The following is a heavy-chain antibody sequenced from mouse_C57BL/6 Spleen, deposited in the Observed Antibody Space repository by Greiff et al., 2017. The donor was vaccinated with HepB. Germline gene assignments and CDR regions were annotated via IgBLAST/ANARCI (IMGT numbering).Heavy chain of an antibody. Sequence: QVQLQQSGAELVKPGASVKVSCKASGYTFTSYWMHWVKQRPGQGLEWIGRIHPSDSDTNYNQKFKGKATLTVDKSSSTAYMQLSSLTSEDSAVYYCAYSNYVPYAMDYWGQGTSVTVSS. V-gene: IGHV1-74*01. D-gene: IGHD2-5*01. CDR3: AYSNYVPYAMDY. CDR2: IHPSDSDT. J-gene: IGHJ4*01. CDR1: GYTFTSYW.